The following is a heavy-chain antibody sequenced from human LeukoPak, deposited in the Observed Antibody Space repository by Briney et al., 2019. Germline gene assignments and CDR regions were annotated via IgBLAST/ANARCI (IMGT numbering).Heavy chain of an antibody. V-gene: IGHV1-2*06. J-gene: IGHJ4*02. D-gene: IGHD3-3*01. CDR1: GYTFTGYY. CDR3: AREETSIFGVVIIPLLFDY. CDR2: INPNSGGT. Sequence: ASVKVSCKASGYTFTGYYMHWVRQAPGQGLEWMGRINPNSGGTNYAQEFQGRVTMTRDTSISTAYMELSRLRSDDTAVYYCAREETSIFGVVIIPLLFDYWGQGTLVTVSS.